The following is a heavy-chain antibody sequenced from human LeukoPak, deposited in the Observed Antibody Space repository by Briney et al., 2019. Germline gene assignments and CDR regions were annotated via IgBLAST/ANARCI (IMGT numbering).Heavy chain of an antibody. Sequence: SETLSLTCAVYGGSFSGYYWGWIRQPPGKGLEWIGEINHSGSTNYNPSLKSRVTISVDTSKNQFSLKLSSVTAADTAVYYCARRPGERRDGPNFQHWGQGTLVTVSS. CDR2: INHSGST. J-gene: IGHJ1*01. D-gene: IGHD5-24*01. CDR3: ARRPGERRDGPNFQH. CDR1: GGSFSGYY. V-gene: IGHV4-34*01.